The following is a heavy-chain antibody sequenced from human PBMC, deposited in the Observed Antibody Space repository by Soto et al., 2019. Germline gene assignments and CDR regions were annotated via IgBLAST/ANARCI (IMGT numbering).Heavy chain of an antibody. Sequence: QVQLLQSGSEVKKPGASVKVSCQASGYTFTSNYIHWVRQAPGQGLEWMGIINPSGGDTTYAEKFQGRVTMTRDTPTSTVYMTLSSLRSEDTAVYYCARLRLLKGAFDIWGQGTMVTVSS. CDR2: INPSGGDT. V-gene: IGHV1-46*03. CDR3: ARLRLLKGAFDI. J-gene: IGHJ3*02. CDR1: GYTFTSNY.